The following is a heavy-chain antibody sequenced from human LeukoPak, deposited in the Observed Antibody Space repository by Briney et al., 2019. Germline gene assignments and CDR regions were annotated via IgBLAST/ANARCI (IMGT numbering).Heavy chain of an antibody. CDR2: IWYDGSNK. V-gene: IGHV3-33*06. CDR1: GFTFSRYW. J-gene: IGHJ6*03. D-gene: IGHD2-15*01. Sequence: GGSLRLSCAASGFTFSRYWMSWVRQAPGKGLEWVAVIWYDGSNKYYADSVKGRFTISRDNSKNTLYLQMSSLRAEDTAVYYCAKGYSYYYYYMDVWGKGTTVTVSS. CDR3: AKGYSYYYYYMDV.